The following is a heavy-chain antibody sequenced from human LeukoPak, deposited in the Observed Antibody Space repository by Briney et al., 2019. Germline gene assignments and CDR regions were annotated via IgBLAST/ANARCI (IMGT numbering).Heavy chain of an antibody. J-gene: IGHJ4*02. Sequence: GGSLRLSCAASGFTFSSYAMSWVRRAPGKGLEWVSTIIVSGGSTYYADSVKGRFTISRDNSKNTLYLQMNSLRAEDTAVYYCAKLNDFWSGYYAYWGQGTLVTVSS. CDR2: IIVSGGST. D-gene: IGHD3-3*01. CDR1: GFTFSSYA. CDR3: AKLNDFWSGYYAY. V-gene: IGHV3-23*01.